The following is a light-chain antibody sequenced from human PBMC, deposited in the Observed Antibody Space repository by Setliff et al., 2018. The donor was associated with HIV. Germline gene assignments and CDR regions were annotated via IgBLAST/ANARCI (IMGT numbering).Light chain of an antibody. V-gene: IGLV3-21*03. Sequence: SYALTQPPSVSLAPGKTARITCGGNNIGRKSVHWYQQKPGQAPVLVVSDDSDRPSGIPERFSGSIAGNTATLTISRVEAGDEADYYCQVWDSSSDHVVFGGGTKVTV. J-gene: IGLJ2*01. CDR2: DDS. CDR1: NIGRKS. CDR3: QVWDSSSDHVV.